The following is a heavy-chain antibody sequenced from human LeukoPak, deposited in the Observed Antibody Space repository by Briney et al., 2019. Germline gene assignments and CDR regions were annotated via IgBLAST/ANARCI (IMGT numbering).Heavy chain of an antibody. CDR3: ERHGALGPDWGSYRDSYFDY. CDR1: VGSIRSSSYY. Sequence: PALTEALMCTFWVGSIRSSSYYWGWSRQPPVKGLGWVGSFYYSGSTYYKPSLKSRVTIPEDTSKNQFSLKLSSVTTADTAVYYCERHGALGPDWGSYRDSYFDYWGQGTLVTVSS. D-gene: IGHD3-16*02. J-gene: IGHJ4*02. V-gene: IGHV4-39*01. CDR2: FYYSGST.